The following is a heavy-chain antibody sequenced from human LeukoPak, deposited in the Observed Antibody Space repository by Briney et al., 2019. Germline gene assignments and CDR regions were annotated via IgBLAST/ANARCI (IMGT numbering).Heavy chain of an antibody. J-gene: IGHJ6*03. CDR3: ARAVVENYYYYYYMDV. CDR1: GFTFSSDE. Sequence: PGGSLRLSCAASGFTFSSDEINWVRQAPGKGLEWVAFIRYDGRNKYYADSVKGRFTISRDNSKNTLYLQMNSLRAEDTAVYYCARAVVENYYYYYYMDVWGKGTTVTISS. CDR2: IRYDGRNK. V-gene: IGHV3-30*02.